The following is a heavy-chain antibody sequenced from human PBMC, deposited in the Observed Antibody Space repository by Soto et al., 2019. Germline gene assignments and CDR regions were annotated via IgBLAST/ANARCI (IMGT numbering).Heavy chain of an antibody. Sequence: SETLSLTCTVSGASISKPIYYSAWLRQPPGKGMERIGSIFYSGSTYYNPSLKSRVTMSVDTSQNQFSLWLSSVTAADSAVYYCAGRTSLASVEIFSVGLSGYNWVDPWGRGTLVTVSS. D-gene: IGHD3-3*01. V-gene: IGHV4-39*01. CDR2: IFYSGST. J-gene: IGHJ5*01. CDR1: GASISKPIYY. CDR3: AGRTSLASVEIFSVGLSGYNWVDP.